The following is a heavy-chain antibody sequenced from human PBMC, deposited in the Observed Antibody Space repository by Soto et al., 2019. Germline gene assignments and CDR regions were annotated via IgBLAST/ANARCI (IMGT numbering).Heavy chain of an antibody. CDR3: AKDRVPNDRRGYYSILPDT. D-gene: IGHD3-22*01. V-gene: IGHV3-23*01. CDR1: GFPFSKYT. Sequence: GGSLRLSCAASGFPFSKYTMTWARQAPGKGLEWVSAISYNGGGTYYVDSVKGRFTVSRDNSKNTLYLQMHSLRAEDTAVYYCAKDRVPNDRRGYYSILPDTWGQGTVVTVSS. J-gene: IGHJ5*02. CDR2: ISYNGGGT.